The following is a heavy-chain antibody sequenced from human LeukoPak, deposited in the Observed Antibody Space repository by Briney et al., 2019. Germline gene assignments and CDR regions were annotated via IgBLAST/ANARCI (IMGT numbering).Heavy chain of an antibody. CDR1: ALTFDDYG. Sequence: PGGSLRLSCAASALTFDDYGMSWVRQAPGKGLEWVSGFNWNGGSTGYADSVKGRFTISRDNAKNSLYLQMNSLRAEDTSLYYCARSPPPAIYYDSSGYYYFDYWGQGTLVTVSS. D-gene: IGHD3-22*01. V-gene: IGHV3-20*04. CDR2: FNWNGGST. J-gene: IGHJ4*02. CDR3: ARSPPPAIYYDSSGYYYFDY.